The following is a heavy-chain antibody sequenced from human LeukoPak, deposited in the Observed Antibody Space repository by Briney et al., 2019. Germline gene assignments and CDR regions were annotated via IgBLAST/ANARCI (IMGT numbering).Heavy chain of an antibody. CDR2: MYYSGIT. J-gene: IGHJ4*02. Sequence: SETLSHTCTVSGGSISSSSYYWGWIRQPPGKGLEWIGSMYYSGITYYNPSLKSRITISVDTSKNQFSLKLSSVTAADTAVYYCARQVSSLEWGTYYFDYWGQGTLVTVSS. CDR1: GGSISSSSYY. V-gene: IGHV4-39*01. CDR3: ARQVSSLEWGTYYFDY. D-gene: IGHD3-16*01.